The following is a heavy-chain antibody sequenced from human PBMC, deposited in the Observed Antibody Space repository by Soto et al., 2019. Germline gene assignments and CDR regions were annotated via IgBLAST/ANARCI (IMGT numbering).Heavy chain of an antibody. Sequence: EVQLVESGGGLVQPGGSLRLSCAASGFTFSSYWMHWVRQAPGKGLVWVSSISSDASSTSYADPVKGRFTISRDNAKNTVFLQMNSVRAEDTAVYYCARLPNKSPQNWGQGTLAIVSP. CDR1: GFTFSSYW. V-gene: IGHV3-74*01. CDR3: ARLPNKSPQN. J-gene: IGHJ1*01. CDR2: ISSDASST.